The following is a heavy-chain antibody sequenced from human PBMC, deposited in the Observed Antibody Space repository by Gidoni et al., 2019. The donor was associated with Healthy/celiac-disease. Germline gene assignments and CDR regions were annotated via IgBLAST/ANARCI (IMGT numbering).Heavy chain of an antibody. CDR2: ISYDGSNK. Sequence: QVQLVESGGGVVQPGRSLRPPCAASGFTFSSSGMHGVRQAPGKGLEWVAVISYDGSNKYYADSVKGRFTISRDNSKNTLYLQMNSLRAEDTAVYYCAKETYSYGLYWGQGTLVTVSS. CDR3: AKETYSYGLY. D-gene: IGHD5-18*01. V-gene: IGHV3-30*18. CDR1: GFTFSSSG. J-gene: IGHJ4*02.